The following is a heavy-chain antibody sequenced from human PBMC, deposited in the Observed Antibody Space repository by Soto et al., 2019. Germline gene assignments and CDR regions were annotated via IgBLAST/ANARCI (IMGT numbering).Heavy chain of an antibody. CDR2: MNANSGNT. V-gene: IGHV1-8*01. J-gene: IGHJ4*02. CDR1: GYTLTSYD. CDR3: ARGRVVPAAPGGY. Sequence: ASVKVSCKDSGYTLTSYDSKWVRQATGQRLEWMGWMNANSGNTEYAQKFQGRVTMTRDTSASTAYMELSSLRSEDTAVYYCARGRVVPAAPGGYWGQGTLVTVSS. D-gene: IGHD2-2*01.